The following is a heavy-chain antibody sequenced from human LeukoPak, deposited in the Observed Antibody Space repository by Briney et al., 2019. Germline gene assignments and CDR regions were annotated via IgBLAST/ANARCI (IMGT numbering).Heavy chain of an antibody. J-gene: IGHJ5*02. CDR1: GFTFSSYA. V-gene: IGHV3-23*01. CDR2: ISGSGGST. Sequence: GGSLRLSCAASGFTFSSYAMSWVRQAPGKGLEWVSAISGSGGSTYYADSVKGRFTISRDNSKNTLYLQMNSLRAEDTAVYYCRAGVKQLVPGFGENWFDPWGQGTLVTVSS. D-gene: IGHD6-13*01. CDR3: RAGVKQLVPGFGENWFDP.